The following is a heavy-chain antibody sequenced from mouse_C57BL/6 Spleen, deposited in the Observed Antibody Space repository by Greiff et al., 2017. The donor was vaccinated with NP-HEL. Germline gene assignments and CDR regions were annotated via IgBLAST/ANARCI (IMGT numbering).Heavy chain of an antibody. Sequence: QVQLQQSGPGLVQPSQSLSITCTVSGFSLTSYGVHWVRQSPGKGLEWLGVIWSGGSTDYNAAFITRLSIRKDNSKSQVFFKMNSLQADDKSIYYCARFDGYLVYFDVWGTGTTVTVSS. CDR2: IWSGGST. V-gene: IGHV2-2*01. J-gene: IGHJ1*03. CDR1: GFSLTSYG. D-gene: IGHD2-3*01. CDR3: ARFDGYLVYFDV.